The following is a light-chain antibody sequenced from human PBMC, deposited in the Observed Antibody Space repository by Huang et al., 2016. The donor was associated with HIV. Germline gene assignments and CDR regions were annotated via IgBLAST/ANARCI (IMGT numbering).Light chain of an antibody. CDR1: QSISSY. CDR2: AAS. V-gene: IGKV1-39*01. CDR3: QQSYSTPT. Sequence: DIQMTQSPSSLSASVGDRDTITCRASQSISSYLNLYQQKPWKAPKLLIYAASSLQSGVPSRFSGSGSGTDFTLTISSLQPEDFATYYCQQSYSTPTFGGGTKVEIK. J-gene: IGKJ4*01.